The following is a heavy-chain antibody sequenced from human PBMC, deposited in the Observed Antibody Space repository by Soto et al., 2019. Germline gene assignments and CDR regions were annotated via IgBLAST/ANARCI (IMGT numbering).Heavy chain of an antibody. CDR3: ARAAWELLLGAFDI. CDR2: IYSGGST. Sequence: GGSLRLSCAASGFTVSSNYMSWVRQAPGKGLEWVSVIYSGGSTYYADSVKGRFTISRHNSKNTLYLQMNSLRAEDTAVYYCARAAWELLLGAFDIWGQGTMVTVSS. J-gene: IGHJ3*02. CDR1: GFTVSSNY. V-gene: IGHV3-53*04. D-gene: IGHD1-26*01.